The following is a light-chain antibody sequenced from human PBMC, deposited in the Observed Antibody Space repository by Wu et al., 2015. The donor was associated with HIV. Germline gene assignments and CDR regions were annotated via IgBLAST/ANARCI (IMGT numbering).Light chain of an antibody. V-gene: IGKV3-20*01. J-gene: IGKJ4*01. Sequence: EIVLTQSPGTLPLSPGERATLSCRASQSLGTRYIAWYKQIAGQAPRLLIHTTSTRAAGIPDRFSGSGSGPDFTLTISGLEPEDFAVYYCQHYGSASLFAIGGGTRVDIK. CDR2: TTS. CDR3: QHYGSASLFA. CDR1: QSLGTRY.